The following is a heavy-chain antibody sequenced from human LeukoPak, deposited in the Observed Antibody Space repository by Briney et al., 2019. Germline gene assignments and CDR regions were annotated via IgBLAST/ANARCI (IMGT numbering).Heavy chain of an antibody. D-gene: IGHD3-22*01. J-gene: IGHJ4*02. Sequence: GGSLRLSCAASGFTFSSYEMNWVRQAPGKGLEWVSSISSSSSYIYYADSVKGRFTISRDNAKNSLYLQMNSLRAEDTAVYYCASLYYYDSSGYSRGYWGQGTLVTVSS. CDR3: ASLYYYDSSGYSRGY. CDR2: ISSSSSYI. CDR1: GFTFSSYE. V-gene: IGHV3-21*01.